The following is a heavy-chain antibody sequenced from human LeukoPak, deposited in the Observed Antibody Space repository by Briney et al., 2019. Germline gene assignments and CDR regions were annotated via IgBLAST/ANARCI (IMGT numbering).Heavy chain of an antibody. CDR3: ARDQYDTWSRRGNFDS. CDR1: GFTFNSYW. J-gene: IGHJ4*02. Sequence: GGSLRLSCAASGFTFNSYWMNWVRQAPGKGLEWVANIKRDGSEKYYVDSVKGRFTISRDNTKNSLYLQMNSLRVEGTAVFYCARDQYDTWSRRGNFDSWGQGTLVIVSS. V-gene: IGHV3-7*03. CDR2: IKRDGSEK. D-gene: IGHD3-3*01.